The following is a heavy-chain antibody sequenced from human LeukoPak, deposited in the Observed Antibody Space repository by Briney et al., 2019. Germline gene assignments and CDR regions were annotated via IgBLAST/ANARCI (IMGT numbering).Heavy chain of an antibody. CDR2: ISYSGST. CDR1: GGSITVYY. J-gene: IGHJ4*02. CDR3: ARGGSRSYTSSTLDY. D-gene: IGHD6-6*01. Sequence: SETLSLTCSVSGGSITVYYWNWIRQSPGKGLEWIGAISYSGSTNYNPSPKSRVTISIETSKNRFSLKVSSVIAADTAMYYCARGGSRSYTSSTLDYWGQGTLVTVSS. V-gene: IGHV4-59*12.